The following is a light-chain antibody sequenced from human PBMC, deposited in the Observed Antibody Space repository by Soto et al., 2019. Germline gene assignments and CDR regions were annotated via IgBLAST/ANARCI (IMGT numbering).Light chain of an antibody. CDR2: EVT. CDR1: SSDVGGYDY. V-gene: IGLV2-14*01. J-gene: IGLJ1*01. CDR3: SSLTSGSTRV. Sequence: QSALTQPASWSGSPGQSITISCTGTSSDVGGYDYVSWYQQHPDKAPKLIIYEVTDRPSGVSSRFSGSKSGNTASLTISGLQAEDEADYYCSSLTSGSTRVFGTGTKVTVL.